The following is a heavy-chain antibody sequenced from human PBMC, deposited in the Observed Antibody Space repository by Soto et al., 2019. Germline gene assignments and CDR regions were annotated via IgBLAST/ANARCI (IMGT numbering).Heavy chain of an antibody. CDR1: GYTFTSYG. CDR3: ARGGQHRKASYYYDMDV. CDR2: IRAYNGNI. V-gene: IGHV1-18*04. D-gene: IGHD6-13*01. Sequence: ASVKVSCKASGYTFTSYGISWVRQAPGQGLEWMGWIRAYNGNINHAQKLQGSVTMTTDTSTSTAYMELRSLRSEDTAVYYCARGGQHRKASYYYDMDVWGRGTTVPVSS. J-gene: IGHJ6*01.